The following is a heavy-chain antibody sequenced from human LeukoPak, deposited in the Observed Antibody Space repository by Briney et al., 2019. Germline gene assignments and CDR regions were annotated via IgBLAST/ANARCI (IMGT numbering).Heavy chain of an antibody. CDR1: GGTFSSYA. D-gene: IGHD3/OR15-3a*01. Sequence: SVKVSCKASGGTFSSYAISWVRQAPGQGLEWMGGIIPIFGTANYAQRFRGRVTITADESTSTAYMELSSLRSEDTAVYYCARLRREGTFDYWGQGTLVTVSS. J-gene: IGHJ4*02. CDR2: IIPIFGTA. CDR3: ARLRREGTFDY. V-gene: IGHV1-69*13.